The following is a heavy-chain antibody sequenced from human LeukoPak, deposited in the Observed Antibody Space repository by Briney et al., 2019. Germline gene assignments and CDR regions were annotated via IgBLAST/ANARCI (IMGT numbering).Heavy chain of an antibody. Sequence: ASVKVSCKASGYTFTSYYMHWVRQAPGQGLEWMGRINPSGGSTSYAQKFQGRVTMTRVTSISTAYMELSRLRSDDTAVYYCARNRYCGGDCYAGLDYWGQGTLVTVSS. J-gene: IGHJ4*02. V-gene: IGHV1-46*01. CDR2: INPSGGST. D-gene: IGHD2-21*02. CDR1: GYTFTSYY. CDR3: ARNRYCGGDCYAGLDY.